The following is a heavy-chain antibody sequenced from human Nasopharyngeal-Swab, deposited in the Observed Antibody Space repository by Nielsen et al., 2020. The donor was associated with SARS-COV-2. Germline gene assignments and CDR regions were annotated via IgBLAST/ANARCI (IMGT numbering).Heavy chain of an antibody. J-gene: IGHJ6*02. V-gene: IGHV4-39*07. D-gene: IGHD2-15*01. Sequence: SETLSLTCTVSGGSISSSSYYWGWIRQPPGKGLEWIGSIYYSGSTYYNPSLKSRVTISVDTSKNQFSLKLSSVTAADTAVYYCARSAAQTNNFYYYYGMDVWGQGTTVTVSS. CDR3: ARSAAQTNNFYYYYGMDV. CDR1: GGSISSSSYY. CDR2: IYYSGST.